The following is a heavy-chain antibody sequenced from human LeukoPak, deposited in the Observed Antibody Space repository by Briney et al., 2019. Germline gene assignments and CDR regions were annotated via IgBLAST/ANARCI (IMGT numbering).Heavy chain of an antibody. J-gene: IGHJ5*02. Sequence: GASVKVSCKASGYTFTSYAMNWVRQAPGQGLEWMGWINTNTGNPTYAQGFTGRFVFSLDTSVSTAYLQISSLKAEDTAVYYCARGSSSSWYDNWFDPWGQGTLVTVSS. D-gene: IGHD6-13*01. CDR2: INTNTGNP. CDR1: GYTFTSYA. V-gene: IGHV7-4-1*02. CDR3: ARGSSSSWYDNWFDP.